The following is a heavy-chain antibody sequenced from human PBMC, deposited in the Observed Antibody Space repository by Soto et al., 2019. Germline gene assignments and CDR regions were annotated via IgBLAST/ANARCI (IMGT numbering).Heavy chain of an antibody. Sequence: SETLSLTCAVYGGSFSGYYWSWIRQPPGKGLEWIGEINHSGSTNYNPSLKSRVTISVDTSKNQFSLKLSSVTAADTAVYYCARRIVVLPAHIDVYAYYYYGMDVWGQGTTVTVSS. V-gene: IGHV4-34*01. CDR3: ARRIVVLPAHIDVYAYYYYGMDV. CDR2: INHSGST. D-gene: IGHD2-2*01. CDR1: GGSFSGYY. J-gene: IGHJ6*02.